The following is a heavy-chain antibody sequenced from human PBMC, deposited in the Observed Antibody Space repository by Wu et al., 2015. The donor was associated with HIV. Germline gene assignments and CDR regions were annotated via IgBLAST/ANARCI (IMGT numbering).Heavy chain of an antibody. V-gene: IGHV1-46*03. CDR2: INPSGGST. Sequence: QVQLVQSGAEVKKPGASVKVSCKASGYTFTSYYMHWVRQAPGQGLEWMGIINPSGGSTSYAQKFQGRVTMTRDTSTSTVYMELSSLRSEDTAVYYCARSLNTIFGVVTPEYWYFDLWGRGTWSLSPQ. CDR3: ARSLNTIFGVVTPEYWYFDL. D-gene: IGHD3-3*01. CDR1: GYTFTSYY. J-gene: IGHJ2*01.